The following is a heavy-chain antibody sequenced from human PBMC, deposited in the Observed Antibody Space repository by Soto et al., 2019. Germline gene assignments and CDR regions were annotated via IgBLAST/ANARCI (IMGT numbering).Heavy chain of an antibody. J-gene: IGHJ3*02. CDR2: IYYSGST. CDR1: GGSFSSYY. V-gene: IGHV4-59*01. D-gene: IGHD3-9*01. Sequence: SETLSLTCAVYGGSFSSYYWSWIRQPPGKGLEWIGYIYYSGSTNYNPSLKSRVTISVDTSKNQFSLKLSSVTAADTAVYYCARALILTGYYIHDAFDIWGQGTMVTVSS. CDR3: ARALILTGYYIHDAFDI.